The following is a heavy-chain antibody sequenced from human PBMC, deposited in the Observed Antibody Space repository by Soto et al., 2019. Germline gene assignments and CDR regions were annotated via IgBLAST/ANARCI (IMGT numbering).Heavy chain of an antibody. Sequence: GGSLRLSCAASGFIFDDYAMHWVRQAPGKGLEWVSGISWNSGSIGYADSVKGRFTISRDNAKNSLYLQMNSLRAEDTAVYYCAKDGFYGSGSYYFDYWGQGTLVTVSS. CDR3: AKDGFYGSGSYYFDY. V-gene: IGHV3-9*01. J-gene: IGHJ4*02. CDR1: GFIFDDYA. CDR2: ISWNSGSI. D-gene: IGHD3-10*01.